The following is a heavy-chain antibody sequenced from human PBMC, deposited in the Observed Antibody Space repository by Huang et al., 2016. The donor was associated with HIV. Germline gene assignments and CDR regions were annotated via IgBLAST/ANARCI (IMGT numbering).Heavy chain of an antibody. CDR1: GFTFSNYA. D-gene: IGHD6-19*01. Sequence: QVQLVESGGGVVQPGRSLRLSCAASGFTFSNYAMHGVRQAPGKGLEWWAVISYDGSNKYYADAVKGRFTISRDNSKNALYLQMNSLRAEDTAVYYCARRAVAGIYYYYYMDVWGKGTTVTVSS. J-gene: IGHJ6*03. CDR2: ISYDGSNK. CDR3: ARRAVAGIYYYYYMDV. V-gene: IGHV3-30-3*01.